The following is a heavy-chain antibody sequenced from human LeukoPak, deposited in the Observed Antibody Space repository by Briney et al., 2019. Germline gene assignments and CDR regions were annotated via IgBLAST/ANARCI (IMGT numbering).Heavy chain of an antibody. J-gene: IGHJ6*03. CDR3: ARHGSGIHYYYYYMDV. CDR2: ITSSASNV. V-gene: IGHV3-21*04. CDR1: GFAFSTYS. Sequence: PGGSLRLSCAASGFAFSTYSMNWVRQAPGTGLEWVSSITSSASNVYYADSVKGRFTISRDKSKNTLYLQMNSLRAEDTAVYYCARHGSGIHYYYYYMDVWGKGTTVTVSS. D-gene: IGHD3-10*01.